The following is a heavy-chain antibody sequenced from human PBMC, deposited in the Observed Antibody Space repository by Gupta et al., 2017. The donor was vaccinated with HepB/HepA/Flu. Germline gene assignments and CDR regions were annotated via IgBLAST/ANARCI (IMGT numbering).Heavy chain of an antibody. Sequence: EMHLVESGGGLVQPGVSLQLSCAASGFAFSGHWLHWVRQAPGKGLMLVSRISPDGSNTGYADSVKGRFTLSRDNAKNTLYLQMNSLRAEDTGVYFCTKDFDYVWGSWGQGTLITVSS. CDR2: ISPDGSNT. CDR3: TKDFDYVWGS. D-gene: IGHD3-16*01. V-gene: IGHV3-74*01. J-gene: IGHJ5*02. CDR1: GFAFSGHW.